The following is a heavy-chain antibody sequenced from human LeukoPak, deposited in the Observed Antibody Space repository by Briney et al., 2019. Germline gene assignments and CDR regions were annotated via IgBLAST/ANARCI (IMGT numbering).Heavy chain of an antibody. CDR2: INQGGSEK. Sequence: GGSLRLSCAVSGLTFKSYWMSWARQAPGKGLEWVANINQGGSEKYFVDSVRGRFTISRDNAKNLLHLQMDTLRADDTAVYYCARERDGRFFDYWGQGTLVTVSS. CDR3: ARERDGRFFDY. D-gene: IGHD5-24*01. CDR1: GLTFKSYW. V-gene: IGHV3-7*01. J-gene: IGHJ4*02.